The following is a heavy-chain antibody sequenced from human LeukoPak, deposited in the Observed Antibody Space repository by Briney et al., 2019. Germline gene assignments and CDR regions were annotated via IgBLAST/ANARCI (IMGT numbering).Heavy chain of an antibody. D-gene: IGHD1-1*01. CDR3: AGCAGNSCYFDY. Sequence: GGSLRLSCAASGFSFISYWMSWVRQAPGKGLEWVANIKQDGSAKNYVDSVKGRFTISRDNAKSSLYLQLNSLRAEDTAVYCCAGCAGNSCYFDYWGQGSLVIVSS. J-gene: IGHJ4*02. V-gene: IGHV3-7*01. CDR2: IKQDGSAK. CDR1: GFSFISYW.